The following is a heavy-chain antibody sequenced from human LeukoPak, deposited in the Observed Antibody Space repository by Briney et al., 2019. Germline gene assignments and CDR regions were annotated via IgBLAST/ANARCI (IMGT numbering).Heavy chain of an antibody. D-gene: IGHD3-3*01. CDR2: INSDGSTT. CDR1: GFTFSSYW. J-gene: IGHJ4*02. Sequence: GGSLGLSCAASGFTFSSYWMHWVRQAPGKGLVWVSRINSDGSTTNYADSVKGRFTISRDNARNTLYLQMNSLRAEDTSVYYCARDLDFWSGYYDYWGQGTLVTVSS. CDR3: ARDLDFWSGYYDY. V-gene: IGHV3-74*01.